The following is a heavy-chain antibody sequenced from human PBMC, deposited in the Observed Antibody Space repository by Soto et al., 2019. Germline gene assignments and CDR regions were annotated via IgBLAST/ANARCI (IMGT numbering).Heavy chain of an antibody. CDR3: TSAGYDSSGYYYGYVY. D-gene: IGHD3-22*01. CDR1: GFTFSGSA. J-gene: IGHJ4*02. V-gene: IGHV3-73*01. CDR2: IRSKANSYAT. Sequence: GGSLRLSCAASGFTFSGSAMHWVRQASGKGLEWVGRIRSKANSYATAYAASVKGRFTISRDDSKNTAYLQMNSLKTEDTAVYYCTSAGYDSSGYYYGYVYWGQGTLVTVSS.